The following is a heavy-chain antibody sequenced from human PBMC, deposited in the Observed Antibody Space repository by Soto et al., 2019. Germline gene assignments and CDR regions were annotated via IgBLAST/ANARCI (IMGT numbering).Heavy chain of an antibody. Sequence: PSETLSLTCTVSGGSVSRSYWSWIWQPPGKGLEWIGYIYYSGSTNYNPSLKSRVTISVDTSKNQFSLKLSSVTAADTAVYYCARFGYSGYDSLDNWFDPWGQGTLVTVSS. D-gene: IGHD5-12*01. V-gene: IGHV4-59*08. CDR1: GGSVSRSY. CDR2: IYYSGST. J-gene: IGHJ5*02. CDR3: ARFGYSGYDSLDNWFDP.